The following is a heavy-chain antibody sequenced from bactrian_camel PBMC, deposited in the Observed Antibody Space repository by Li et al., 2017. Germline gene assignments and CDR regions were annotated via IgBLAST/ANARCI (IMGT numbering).Heavy chain of an antibody. Sequence: DVQLVESGGGPVQEGGSLRLSCAISGRSNENYFLAWFRQPPGKEREGVAAMYTGFGGGNIYYDDSVKGRFTISQDNDKSTLFLQMNDLKPEDTAMYYCAATIIILQPASRLRRRPYNHWGQGTQVTVS. CDR2: MYTGFGGGNI. J-gene: IGHJ4*01. D-gene: IGHD1*01. V-gene: IGHV3S32*01. CDR1: GRSNENYF. CDR3: AATIIILQPASRLRRRPYNH.